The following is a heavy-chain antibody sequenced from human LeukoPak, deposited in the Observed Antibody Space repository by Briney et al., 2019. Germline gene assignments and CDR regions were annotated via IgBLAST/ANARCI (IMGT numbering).Heavy chain of an antibody. CDR1: GGSISSYY. CDR3: ASTYRGYSSGYQGFDY. CDR2: IYTSGST. V-gene: IGHV4-4*07. J-gene: IGHJ4*02. Sequence: SETLSLTCTVSGGSISSYYWSWIRQPAGKGLECIGRIYTSGSTNYNPSLKSRVTMSVDTSKNQFSLKLSSVTAADTAVYYCASTYRGYSSGYQGFDYWGQGTLVTVSS. D-gene: IGHD3-22*01.